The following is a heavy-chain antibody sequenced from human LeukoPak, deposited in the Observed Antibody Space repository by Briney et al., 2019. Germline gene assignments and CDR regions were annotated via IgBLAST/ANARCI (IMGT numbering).Heavy chain of an antibody. J-gene: IGHJ4*02. D-gene: IGHD4-17*01. CDR1: GYSFTSYW. CDR2: IYPGDSDT. CDR3: ARRVTRGRHYGDFDY. Sequence: PGESLKISCKGSGYSFTSYWIGWVRQMPGKGLEWMGIIYPGDSDTRYSPSFQGQVTISADKSISTAYLQWSSLKASDTAMYYCARRVTRGRHYGDFDYWGQGTLVTVSS. V-gene: IGHV5-51*01.